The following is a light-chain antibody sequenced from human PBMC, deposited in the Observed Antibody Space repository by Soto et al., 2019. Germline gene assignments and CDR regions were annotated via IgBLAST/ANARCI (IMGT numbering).Light chain of an antibody. CDR3: MQSTHWPPLT. CDR2: KVS. V-gene: IGKV2-30*02. CDR1: QSLVHSDGNTY. J-gene: IGKJ4*01. Sequence: DVVMTQSPLSLPVTLGQPASISCRSSQSLVHSDGNTYLNWFQQRPGQSPRRLIYKVSYRDSGVPDRFSGSGSGTDFTLKISRVEAEDVGIYYFMQSTHWPPLTFGGGTKVEIK.